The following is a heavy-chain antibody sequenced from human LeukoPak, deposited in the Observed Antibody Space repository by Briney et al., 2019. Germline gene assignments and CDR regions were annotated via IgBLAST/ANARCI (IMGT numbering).Heavy chain of an antibody. V-gene: IGHV4-39*01. D-gene: IGHD3-22*01. CDR3: ATPGPYYYDSSGYYR. CDR1: GGSITSSSYY. CDR2: VYYSGST. Sequence: SETLSLTYTVSGGSITSSSYYWGWIRQPPGKGLEWIGSVYYSGSTYYNPSLKSRVTISVDTSKNQFSLKLSSVTAADTAVYYCATPGPYYYDSSGYYRWGQGTLVTVSS. J-gene: IGHJ4*02.